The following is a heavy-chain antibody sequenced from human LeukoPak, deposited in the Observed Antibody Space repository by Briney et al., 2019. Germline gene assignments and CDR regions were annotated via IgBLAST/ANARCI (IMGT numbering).Heavy chain of an antibody. D-gene: IGHD3-10*01. CDR2: ISPNSGGT. CDR3: ARVDMVRDLHYFDY. Sequence: GASVKVSCKASGYTFTGYYMHWVRQAPGQGLEWMGWISPNSGGTDFAQKFQGRVTMTRDTSIYTAYMELSSLIPDDTAVYYCARVDMVRDLHYFDYWGQGTLVTVSS. CDR1: GYTFTGYY. J-gene: IGHJ4*02. V-gene: IGHV1-2*02.